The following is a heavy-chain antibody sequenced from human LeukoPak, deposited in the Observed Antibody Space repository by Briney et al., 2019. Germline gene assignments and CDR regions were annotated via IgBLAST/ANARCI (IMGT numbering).Heavy chain of an antibody. V-gene: IGHV3-21*04. D-gene: IGHD3-16*01. CDR1: GFTFSNYR. J-gene: IGHJ4*02. Sequence: GRSLRLSCAASGFTFSNYRMNWVRQAPGRGLEWVSSISSSSIYIYYADSLKGRFTISRDNAKNSLYLQMNSLRAEDTAVYYCARFSRGILRYWGQGTLVTVSS. CDR3: ARFSRGILRY. CDR2: ISSSSIYI.